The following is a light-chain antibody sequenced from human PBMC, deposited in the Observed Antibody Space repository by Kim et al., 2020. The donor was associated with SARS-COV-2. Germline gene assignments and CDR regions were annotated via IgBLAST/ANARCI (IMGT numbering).Light chain of an antibody. V-gene: IGLV2-18*02. Sequence: GQSCTISCTGTSSDVGSYNRVSWYQQPPGTAPKLMIYEVTDRPSGVPDRFSGSKSGNTASLTISGLQAEDDSDYYCSSYTSGSTWVFGGGTQLTVL. J-gene: IGLJ3*02. CDR2: EVT. CDR1: SSDVGSYNR. CDR3: SSYTSGSTWV.